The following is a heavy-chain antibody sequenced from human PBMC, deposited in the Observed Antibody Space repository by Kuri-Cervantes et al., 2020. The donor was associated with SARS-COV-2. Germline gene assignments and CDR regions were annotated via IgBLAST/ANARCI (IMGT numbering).Heavy chain of an antibody. D-gene: IGHD3-10*01. CDR1: GYTFTDYY. V-gene: IGHV1-2*04. J-gene: IGHJ6*02. CDR3: ARGMVRGLIQSYYYGMDV. Sequence: ASVKVSCKASGYTFTDYYMHWVRQAPGQGLEWMGWINPNSGGTNYAQKFQGWVTMTRDTSISTVYMELSRLRSDDTAVYYCARGMVRGLIQSYYYGMDVWGQGTTVTVSS. CDR2: INPNSGGT.